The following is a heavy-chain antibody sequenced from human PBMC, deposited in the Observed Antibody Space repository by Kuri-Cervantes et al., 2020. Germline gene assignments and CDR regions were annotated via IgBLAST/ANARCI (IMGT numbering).Heavy chain of an antibody. D-gene: IGHD4-17*01. CDR3: AQRHDYGDYGDAFDI. Sequence: SETLSLTCAVSGGSISSSNWWSWVRQPPGKGLEWTGEIYHSGSTNYNPSLKSRVTISVDTSKNQFSLKLSSVTAADTAVYYCAQRHDYGDYGDAFDIWGQGTMVTVSS. J-gene: IGHJ3*02. CDR2: IYHSGST. V-gene: IGHV4-4*02. CDR1: GGSISSSNW.